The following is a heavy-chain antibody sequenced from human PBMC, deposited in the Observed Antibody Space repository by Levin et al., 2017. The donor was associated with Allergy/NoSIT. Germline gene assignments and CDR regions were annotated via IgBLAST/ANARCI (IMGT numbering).Heavy chain of an antibody. Sequence: ASVKVSCKASGYTFTGYYMHWVRQAPGQGLEWMGWINPNSGGTNYAQKFQGRVTMTRDTSISTAYMELSRLRSDDTAVYYCASWTYYYDSSGYYYSGDAFDIWGQGTMVTVSS. D-gene: IGHD3-22*01. CDR2: INPNSGGT. CDR1: GYTFTGYY. J-gene: IGHJ3*02. V-gene: IGHV1-2*02. CDR3: ASWTYYYDSSGYYYSGDAFDI.